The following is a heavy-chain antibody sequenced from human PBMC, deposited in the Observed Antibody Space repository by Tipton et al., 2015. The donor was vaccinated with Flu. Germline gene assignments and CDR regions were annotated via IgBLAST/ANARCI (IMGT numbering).Heavy chain of an antibody. D-gene: IGHD6-13*01. CDR3: ARAMNSRPPFDD. CDR2: ISAYNGNT. V-gene: IGHV1-18*01. CDR1: VNSFTNFG. Sequence: QSGAEVKKPGASVKVSCKASVNSFTNFGISWVRQAPGQGLEWMGWISAYNGNTKYAQKFQGRVTMTTDTSTSTAYMELRSLRSDDAAVYYCARAMNSRPPFDDWGQGTLVTVSS. J-gene: IGHJ4*02.